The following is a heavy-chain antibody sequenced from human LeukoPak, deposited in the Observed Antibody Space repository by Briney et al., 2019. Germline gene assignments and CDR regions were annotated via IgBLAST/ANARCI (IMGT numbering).Heavy chain of an antibody. CDR3: TRSYDSSGYYYPFDY. CDR2: IRSKAYGGTT. CDR1: GFTFVDYV. D-gene: IGHD3-22*01. V-gene: IGHV3-49*04. J-gene: IGHJ4*02. Sequence: PGGSLRHSCPCTGFTFVDYVLSGVGPAPGKGLEWVGFIRSKAYGGTTEYAASVKGRFTISRDDSKSIAYLQMNSLKTEDTAVYYCTRSYDSSGYYYPFDYWGQGTLDTVSS.